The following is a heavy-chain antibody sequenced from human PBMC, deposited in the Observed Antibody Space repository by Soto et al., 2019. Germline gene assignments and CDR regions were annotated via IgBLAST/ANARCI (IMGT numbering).Heavy chain of an antibody. CDR3: ATNDYGDPNWFDP. V-gene: IGHV4-30-4*01. CDR2: IYYSGST. CDR1: GGSISSGDYY. D-gene: IGHD4-17*01. Sequence: QVQLQESGPGLVKPSQTLSLTCTVSGGSISSGDYYWGWIRQPPGKGLEWIGYIYYSGSTYYNPSLKSRVTISVDTPKNQFSLKLSSVTAADTAVYYCATNDYGDPNWFDPWGQGNLVTVSS. J-gene: IGHJ5*02.